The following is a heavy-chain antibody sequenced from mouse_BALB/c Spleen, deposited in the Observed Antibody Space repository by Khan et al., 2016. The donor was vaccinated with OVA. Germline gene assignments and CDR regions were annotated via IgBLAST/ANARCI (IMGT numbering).Heavy chain of an antibody. V-gene: IGHV1S81*02. J-gene: IGHJ3*01. CDR3: TRSGYGSFAY. Sequence: QVQLQQSGAELVKPGASVKLSCKATGFTFTSYYMYWVKQRPGQGLEWIGEFNPSNDDTNFNEKFKSKATLTVDRSSSTAYMQLSSLTSEDSAAYYCTRSGYGSFAYWGQGTLVTVSA. CDR1: GFTFTSYY. CDR2: FNPSNDDT. D-gene: IGHD2-1*01.